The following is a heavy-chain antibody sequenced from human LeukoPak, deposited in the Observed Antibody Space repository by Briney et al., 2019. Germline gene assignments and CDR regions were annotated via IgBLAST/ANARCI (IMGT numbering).Heavy chain of an antibody. CDR2: INHSGST. Sequence: PSETLSLTCAVYGGSFSGYYWSWIRQPPGKGLEWIGEINHSGSTNYNPSLKSRVTISVDTSKNQFSLKLSSVTAADTAVYYCARDSRIAVAGYYYYYGMDVWGQGTTVTVSS. V-gene: IGHV4-34*01. J-gene: IGHJ6*02. D-gene: IGHD6-19*01. CDR3: ARDSRIAVAGYYYYYGMDV. CDR1: GGSFSGYY.